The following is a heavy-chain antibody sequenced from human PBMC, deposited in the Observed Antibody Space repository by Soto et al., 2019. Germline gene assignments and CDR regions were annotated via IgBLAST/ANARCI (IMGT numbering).Heavy chain of an antibody. CDR1: GFSLNTRGVG. D-gene: IGHD3-10*01. Sequence: QITLKESGVRLVKPTQTLTLTCAFSGFSLNTRGVGVGWIRQPPGKALEWLALIYWDNDKRYSPSLKSRLTITKDTPKNHVVLMMTDMDPVDTATYYCAHNNYYGSGSVYWGQGTLVTVSS. V-gene: IGHV2-5*02. CDR2: IYWDNDK. CDR3: AHNNYYGSGSVY. J-gene: IGHJ4*02.